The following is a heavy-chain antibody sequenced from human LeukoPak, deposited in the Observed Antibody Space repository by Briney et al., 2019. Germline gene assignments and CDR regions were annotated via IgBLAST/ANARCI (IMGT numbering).Heavy chain of an antibody. D-gene: IGHD6-19*01. CDR3: ARHNIVAGGRSYYYGMDV. CDR1: GGSISSSSYY. J-gene: IGHJ6*02. V-gene: IGHV4-39*01. CDR2: IYYSGST. Sequence: PSGTLSLTCTVSGGSISSSSYYWGWIRQPPGKGLEWIGSIYYSGSTYYNPSLKSRVTISVDTSKNQFSLKLSSVTAADTAVYYCARHNIVAGGRSYYYGMDVWGQGTTVTVSS.